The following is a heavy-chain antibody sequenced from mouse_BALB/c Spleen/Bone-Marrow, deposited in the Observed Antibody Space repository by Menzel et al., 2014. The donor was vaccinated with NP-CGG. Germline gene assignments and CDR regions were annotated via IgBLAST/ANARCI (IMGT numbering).Heavy chain of an antibody. J-gene: IGHJ3*01. CDR2: INPVNGNT. V-gene: IGHV14-3*02. CDR1: GFNIKDTY. Sequence: VQLQQSGAELVKPGASVKLSCTASGFNIKDTYIHWVKQRLEQGLEYIGRINPVNGNTKYDPKFQGKATITADTSSNTAYLQLSSRTSEDTAVYYCARSGGNYDGAGFACWGQGTLVTISA. D-gene: IGHD2-4*01. CDR3: ARSGGNYDGAGFAC.